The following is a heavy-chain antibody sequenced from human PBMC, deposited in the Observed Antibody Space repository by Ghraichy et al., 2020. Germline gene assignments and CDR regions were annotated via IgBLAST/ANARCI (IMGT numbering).Heavy chain of an antibody. V-gene: IGHV4-59*01. Sequence: SETLSLTCTVSGGSISSYYWSWIRQPPGKGLEWIGYIYYSGSTNYNPSLKSRVTISVDTSKNQFSLKLSSVTAADTAVYYCARANEDSGYDWAWGQGTLVTVSS. CDR2: IYYSGST. D-gene: IGHD5-12*01. CDR1: GGSISSYY. J-gene: IGHJ5*02. CDR3: ARANEDSGYDWA.